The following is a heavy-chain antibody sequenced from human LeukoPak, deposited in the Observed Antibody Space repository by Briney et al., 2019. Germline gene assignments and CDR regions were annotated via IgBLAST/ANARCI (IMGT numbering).Heavy chain of an antibody. CDR2: ISSGSDYI. CDR3: ARQYCSSGSCYLTTDY. CDR1: GFTFSSYS. D-gene: IGHD2-15*01. J-gene: IGHJ4*02. Sequence: GGSLRLSCAASGFTFSSYSMDWVRQAPGKGLEWVSLISSGSDYIYYADSVKGRFTISRDNATNSLYLQMNSLRAEDTAVYYCARQYCSSGSCYLTTDYWGQGTLVTVSS. V-gene: IGHV3-21*01.